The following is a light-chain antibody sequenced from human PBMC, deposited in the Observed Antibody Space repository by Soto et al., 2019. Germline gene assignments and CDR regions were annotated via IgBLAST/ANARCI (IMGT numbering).Light chain of an antibody. V-gene: IGLV3-1*01. J-gene: IGLJ2*01. CDR2: QDS. Sequence: SYELTQPPSVSVSPGQTASITCSGDKLGDKYACWYQQKPCQSPVLVIYQDSKRPSGIPERFSGSNSGNTATLTISGTQAMDEADYYCQAWDSSTAVVFGGGTKVTVL. CDR1: KLGDKY. CDR3: QAWDSSTAVV.